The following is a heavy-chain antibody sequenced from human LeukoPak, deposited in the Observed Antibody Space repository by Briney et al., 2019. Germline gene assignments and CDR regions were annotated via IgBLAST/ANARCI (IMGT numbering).Heavy chain of an antibody. V-gene: IGHV3-21*04. CDR1: GFTFSSYS. D-gene: IGHD3-10*01. Sequence: GGSLRLSCAASGFTFSSYSMNWVRQAPGKGLEWVSSISSSSSYIYYADSVKGRFTISRDNAKNSLYLQMNSLRAEDTAVYYCAKDRPRITMVRGVIIADYWGQGTLVTVSS. CDR2: ISSSSSYI. J-gene: IGHJ4*02. CDR3: AKDRPRITMVRGVIIADY.